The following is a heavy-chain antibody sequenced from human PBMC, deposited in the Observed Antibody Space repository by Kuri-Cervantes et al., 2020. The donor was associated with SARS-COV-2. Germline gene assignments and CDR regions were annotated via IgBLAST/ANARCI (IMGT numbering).Heavy chain of an antibody. J-gene: IGHJ4*02. CDR1: GGPISSNNYL. Sequence: SETLSLTCTVSGGPISSNNYLWGWIRQPPGKGLEWIASMYHRGSTYYNPSLKSRVTISVDTSKNQFSLKLSSVTAADTAVYYCARRYNWNDGDYFDYWGQGTLVTVSS. CDR2: MYHRGST. V-gene: IGHV4-39*01. CDR3: ARRYNWNDGDYFDY. D-gene: IGHD1-20*01.